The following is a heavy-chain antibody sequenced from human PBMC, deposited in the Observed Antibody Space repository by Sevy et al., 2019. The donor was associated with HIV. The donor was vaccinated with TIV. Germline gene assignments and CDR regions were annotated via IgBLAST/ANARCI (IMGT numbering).Heavy chain of an antibody. J-gene: IGHJ3*01. CDR3: AKRKRSYYDSSGNYDAFDV. Sequence: GGSLRLSCAASGFDFSTYDMHWVRQAPGKGLEWVAFISFDGSDKWYVHSVKGRFTISRDNSKNTMYVQMNTLRDEDTEEYYCAKRKRSYYDSSGNYDAFDVWGQGTSVTVSS. D-gene: IGHD3-22*01. CDR2: ISFDGSDK. CDR1: GFDFSTYD. V-gene: IGHV3-33*03.